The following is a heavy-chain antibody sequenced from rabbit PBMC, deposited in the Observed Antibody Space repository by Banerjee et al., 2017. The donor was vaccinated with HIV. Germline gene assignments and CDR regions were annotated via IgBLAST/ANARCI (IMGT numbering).Heavy chain of an antibody. V-gene: IGHV1S40*01. CDR2: IDTGSSGDT. CDR1: GFSFSNRYW. J-gene: IGHJ4*01. Sequence: QSLEESGGDLVKPGASLTLTCTASGFSFSNRYWICWVRQAPGKGLEWIACIDTGSSGDTYYASWAKGRFTISKTSSTTVTLQMTSLTAADTATYFCARETSSGWGVLLYYFNLWGQGTLVTVS. CDR3: ARETSSGWGVLLYYFNL. D-gene: IGHD4-1*01.